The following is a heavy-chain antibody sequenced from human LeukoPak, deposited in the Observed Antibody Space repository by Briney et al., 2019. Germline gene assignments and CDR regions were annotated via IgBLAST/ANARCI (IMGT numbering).Heavy chain of an antibody. CDR2: INHSGSA. CDR3: ARARGDYYDSSGYYCAFDY. V-gene: IGHV4-34*01. J-gene: IGHJ4*02. CDR1: GGPFSGYY. Sequence: SETLSLTCAVYGGPFSGYYWSWIRQPPGKGLEWIGEINHSGSANYNPSLKSRVTISVDMSKNQFSLKLNSVTAADTAVYYCARARGDYYDSSGYYCAFDYWGQGTLVTVSS. D-gene: IGHD3-22*01.